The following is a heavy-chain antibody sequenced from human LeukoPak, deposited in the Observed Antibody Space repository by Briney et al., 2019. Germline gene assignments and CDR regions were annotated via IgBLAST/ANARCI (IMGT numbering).Heavy chain of an antibody. D-gene: IGHD6-13*01. J-gene: IGHJ4*02. CDR3: ARRIAAAGTWDY. CDR2: VYPGDSDT. Sequence: GESLKISCKGSGYRFTSYWIGWVRQMPGKGLEWMGIVYPGDSDTRYSPSFQGQVTVSADKSISTAYLQWSSLKASDTAMYYCARRIAAAGTWDYWGQGALVTVSS. CDR1: GYRFTSYW. V-gene: IGHV5-51*01.